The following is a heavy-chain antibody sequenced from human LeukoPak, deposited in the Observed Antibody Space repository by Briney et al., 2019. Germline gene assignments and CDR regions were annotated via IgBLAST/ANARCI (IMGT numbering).Heavy chain of an antibody. J-gene: IGHJ3*02. D-gene: IGHD2-2*01. CDR1: GGSISSGGYS. V-gene: IGHV4-30-2*01. CDR2: IYHSGST. CDR3: ARHEGVGPRLYQLLCHAFDI. Sequence: SETLSLTCAVSGGSISSGGYSWSWIRQPPGKGLEWIGYIYHSGSTYYNPSLKSRVTISVDRSKNQFSLKLSSVTAADTAVYYCARHEGVGPRLYQLLCHAFDIWGQGTMVTVSS.